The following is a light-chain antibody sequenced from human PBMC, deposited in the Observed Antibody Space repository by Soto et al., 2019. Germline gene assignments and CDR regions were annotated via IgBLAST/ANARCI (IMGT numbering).Light chain of an antibody. J-gene: IGLJ1*01. CDR2: GNS. Sequence: QSVLTQPPSVSGAPGQRVTISCTGSSSNIGAGYDVHWYQQLPGTAPKLLIYGNSNRPSGVPDRFSGPKSGTSASLAITGLQAEDEADYSCQSYDSSLSGYVFGPGTKLTVL. CDR1: SSNIGAGYD. CDR3: QSYDSSLSGYV. V-gene: IGLV1-40*01.